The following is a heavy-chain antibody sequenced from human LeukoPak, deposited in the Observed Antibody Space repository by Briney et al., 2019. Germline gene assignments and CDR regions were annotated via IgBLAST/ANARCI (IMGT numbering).Heavy chain of an antibody. Sequence: PGGSLRLSCEVSGFTFSNIGMHWVPQAPGRGLEWVAVISYDGSNKYYADSVKGRFTISRDNSKNTLYLQMSSLRAEDTAVYYCVKSSGSFSLYYSYYGMDVWGQGTTVTVSS. D-gene: IGHD3-10*01. J-gene: IGHJ6*02. CDR2: ISYDGSNK. CDR1: GFTFSNIG. CDR3: VKSSGSFSLYYSYYGMDV. V-gene: IGHV3-30*18.